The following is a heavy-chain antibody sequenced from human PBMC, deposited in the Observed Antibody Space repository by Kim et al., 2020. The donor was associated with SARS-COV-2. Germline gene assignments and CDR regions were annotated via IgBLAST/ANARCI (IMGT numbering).Heavy chain of an antibody. D-gene: IGHD1-26*01. Sequence: GGSLRLSCTVSGFTLSSSWMHWVRQAPGKGLAWVSRMKGEGSSPTYADPVKGRSTISSDNAKNTLFLQMDSLRVDDTAVYYCARGHWGAASLWGQGT. CDR2: MKGEGSSP. CDR1: GFTLSSSW. CDR3: ARGHWGAASL. V-gene: IGHV3-74*01. J-gene: IGHJ4*02.